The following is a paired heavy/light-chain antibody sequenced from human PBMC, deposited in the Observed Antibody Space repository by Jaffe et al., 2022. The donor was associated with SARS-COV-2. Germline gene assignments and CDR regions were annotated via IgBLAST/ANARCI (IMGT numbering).Light chain of an antibody. V-gene: IGKV3-20*01. CDR3: QQYGGSSRT. CDR2: GAS. Sequence: EIVLTQSPGTLSLSPGEGATLSCRASQSVSSNQLAWYQQKPGQAPRLLIYGASTRATGIPDRFSGSGSGTEYTLTISRLAPEDFAVYYCQQYGGSSRTFGQGTKVEVK. J-gene: IGKJ1*01. CDR1: QSVSSNQ.
Heavy chain of an antibody. V-gene: IGHV3-23*04. D-gene: IGHD3-22*01. Sequence: EVQLVESGGGLVQPGGSLSLSCVTSGFTFSSYDMSWVRQAPGKGLEWVATISASGVSTFYEDSVKDHFTISRDSSKSTLYLQMSTLRAEDTAVYFCARKDRTMNNLDYWGQGTLVTVSS. J-gene: IGHJ4*02. CDR3: ARKDRTMNNLDY. CDR2: ISASGVST. CDR1: GFTFSSYD.